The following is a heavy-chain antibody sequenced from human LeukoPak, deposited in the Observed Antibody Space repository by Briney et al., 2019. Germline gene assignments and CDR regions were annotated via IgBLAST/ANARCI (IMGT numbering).Heavy chain of an antibody. V-gene: IGHV3-11*01. J-gene: IGHJ6*02. CDR2: ITSRGTTI. CDR1: GFTLSDYY. Sequence: GGSLRLSCTASGFTLSDYYLTWIRQAPGKGLEWVSYITSRGTTIYHADSVKGRFTISRDNAKNSLYLQMNSLRAENTAVYYCARWLRGIADEDGVDVWGQGTTVTVSS. CDR3: ARWLRGIADEDGVDV. D-gene: IGHD6-13*01.